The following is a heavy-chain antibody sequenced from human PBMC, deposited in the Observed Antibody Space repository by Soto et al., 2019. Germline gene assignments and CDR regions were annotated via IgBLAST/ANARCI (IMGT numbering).Heavy chain of an antibody. V-gene: IGHV3-64D*06. J-gene: IGHJ4*02. D-gene: IGHD6-13*01. CDR1: GFTFSSYA. Sequence: GGSLRLSCSASGFTFSSYAIHFCRQAAGKGLEYVSAISSNGDSTYYADSVKGRFTISRDNSKNTLYLQMSSLRAEDTAVYYCVKVSGSSWYLGYWGQGTLVTVSS. CDR3: VKVSGSSWYLGY. CDR2: ISSNGDST.